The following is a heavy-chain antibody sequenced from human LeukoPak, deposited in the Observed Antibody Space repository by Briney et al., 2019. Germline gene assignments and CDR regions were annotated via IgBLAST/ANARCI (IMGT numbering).Heavy chain of an antibody. CDR3: VRDGAIRVTQIGGDFDY. D-gene: IGHD2-21*02. J-gene: IGHJ4*02. CDR1: GFDFSSHA. Sequence: GRFLRLSCVASGFDFSSHAMHWVRQAAGKGLQWVAVIYNDGTYKYYTVSVKGRFIISRDNSKNTVDLQMNNLGVEDTAVYYCVRDGAIRVTQIGGDFDYWGQGNLVTVSS. V-gene: IGHV3-33*01. CDR2: IYNDGTYK.